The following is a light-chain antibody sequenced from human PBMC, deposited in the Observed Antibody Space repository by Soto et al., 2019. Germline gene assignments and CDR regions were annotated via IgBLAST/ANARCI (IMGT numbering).Light chain of an antibody. V-gene: IGLV2-14*01. J-gene: IGLJ1*01. CDR3: SSYTSSRAYV. Sequence: QSVLTQPASVSGSPGQSITISCTGTSSDVGGYNYVSWYQQQSGKAPKLMIHEVSNRPSGVSNRFSGSKSGNTASLTISGLQAEDEADYYCSSYTSSRAYVFGMGTKVTGL. CDR2: EVS. CDR1: SSDVGGYNY.